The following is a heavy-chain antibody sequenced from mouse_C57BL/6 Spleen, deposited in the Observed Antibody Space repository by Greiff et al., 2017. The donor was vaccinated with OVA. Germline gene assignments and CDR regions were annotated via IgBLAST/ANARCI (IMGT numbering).Heavy chain of an antibody. CDR3: AREAGPYFDY. J-gene: IGHJ2*01. CDR1: GFTFSDYY. Sequence: EVQVVESEGGLVQPGSSMKLSCTASGFTFSDYYMAWVRQVPEKGLEWVANINYDGSSTYYLDSLKSRFIISRDNAKNILYLQMSSLKSEDTATYYCAREAGPYFDYWGQGTTLTVSS. V-gene: IGHV5-16*01. D-gene: IGHD3-3*01. CDR2: INYDGSST.